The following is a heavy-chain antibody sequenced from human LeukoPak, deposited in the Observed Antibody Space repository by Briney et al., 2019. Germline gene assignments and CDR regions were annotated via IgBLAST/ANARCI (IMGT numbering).Heavy chain of an antibody. CDR1: GGSVSSGSYS. J-gene: IGHJ4*02. CDR2: IYYSGST. CDR3: ARRGIAVSYSGGYFDY. Sequence: SETLSLTCTVSGGSVSSGSYSWSWIRQPPGKGLEWIGYIYYSGSTNYNPSLNSRVTISVNTSKNQFSLKLSSVTAADAAGYYCARRGIAVSYSGGYFDYWGQGTLVTVSS. V-gene: IGHV4-61*01. D-gene: IGHD6-19*01.